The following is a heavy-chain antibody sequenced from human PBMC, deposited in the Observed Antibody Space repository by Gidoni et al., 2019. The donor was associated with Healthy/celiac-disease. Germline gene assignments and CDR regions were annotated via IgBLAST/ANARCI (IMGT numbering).Heavy chain of an antibody. CDR1: GFTCSSYC. J-gene: IGHJ3*02. CDR2: IKQDGSEK. D-gene: IGHD1-26*01. CDR3: ARAGIVGATKTDAFDI. Sequence: EVQLVESGGGLVQPGGSLRLSCAASGFTCSSYCMSWVRQAHGKGLEWVANIKQDGSEKYYVDSVKGRFTISRDNAKNSLYLQMNSLRAEDTAVYYCARAGIVGATKTDAFDIWGQGTMVTVSS. V-gene: IGHV3-7*01.